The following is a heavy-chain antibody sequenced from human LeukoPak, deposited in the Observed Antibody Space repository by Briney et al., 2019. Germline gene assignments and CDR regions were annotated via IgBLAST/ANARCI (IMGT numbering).Heavy chain of an antibody. CDR3: ARQGWEVAARCYYYYYMDV. V-gene: IGHV4-39*01. CDR1: GDSISSSSYY. J-gene: IGHJ6*03. Sequence: SETLSLTCTVSGDSISSSSYYWGWIRQPPGKGLEWIGSIYYSGSTYYNPSLKSRVTISVDTSKNQFSLKLSSVTDADTAVYYCARQGWEVAARCYYYYYMDVWGKGTTVTVSS. CDR2: IYYSGST. D-gene: IGHD2-15*01.